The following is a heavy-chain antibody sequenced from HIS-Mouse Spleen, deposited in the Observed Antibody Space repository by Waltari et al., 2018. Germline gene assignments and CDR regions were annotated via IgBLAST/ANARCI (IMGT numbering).Heavy chain of an antibody. CDR2: IYYSGST. Sequence: QLQLQESGPGLVKPSETLSRTCTVSGGSIRSSSYYWGGVRQPPGKGLEWSGIIYYSGSTYYNPSLKSRVTISVDTSKNQFSLKLSSVTAADTAVYYCAREIPYSSSWYDWYFDLWGRGTLVTVSS. V-gene: IGHV4-39*07. CDR3: AREIPYSSSWYDWYFDL. J-gene: IGHJ2*01. CDR1: GGSIRSSSYY. D-gene: IGHD6-13*01.